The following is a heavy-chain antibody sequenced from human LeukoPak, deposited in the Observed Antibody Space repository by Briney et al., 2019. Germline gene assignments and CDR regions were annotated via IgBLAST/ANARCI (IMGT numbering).Heavy chain of an antibody. V-gene: IGHV3-53*01. J-gene: IGHJ6*03. CDR1: GFTLSSYS. CDR3: ARDSGYYMDV. Sequence: GSLRLSCAASGFTLSSYSMNWVRQAPGKGLEWVSVIYSGGSTYYADSVKGRFTISRDNSKNTLYLQMNSLRAEDTAVYYCARDSGYYMDVWGKGTTVTISS. CDR2: IYSGGST.